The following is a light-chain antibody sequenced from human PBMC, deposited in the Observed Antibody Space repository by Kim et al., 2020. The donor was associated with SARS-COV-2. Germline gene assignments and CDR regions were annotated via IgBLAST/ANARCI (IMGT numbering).Light chain of an antibody. CDR3: QQYDNWPRT. J-gene: IGKJ1*01. CDR2: GAS. CDR1: QSVSSN. Sequence: EIVMTQSPATLSVSSGERATLSCRASQSVSSNLAWYQQKPGQAPRLVIYGASTRATGIPARFSGSGSWTEFTLTISNLQSEDFAVYYCQQYDNWPRTFGQGTKVDIK. V-gene: IGKV3-15*01.